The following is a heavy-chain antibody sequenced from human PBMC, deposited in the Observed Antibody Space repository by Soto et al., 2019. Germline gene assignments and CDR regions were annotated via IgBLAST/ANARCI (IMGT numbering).Heavy chain of an antibody. D-gene: IGHD2-2*01. CDR3: ASLVPATGGIDY. J-gene: IGHJ4*02. V-gene: IGHV4-59*01. Sequence: PSETLSLTCTVSGGSIISYYWSWIRQPPGKGLEWIGYIYYSGSTNYNPSLKSRVTISVDTSKNQFSLKLSSVTAADTAVYYCASLVPATGGIDYWGQGTLVTVSS. CDR1: GGSIISYY. CDR2: IYYSGST.